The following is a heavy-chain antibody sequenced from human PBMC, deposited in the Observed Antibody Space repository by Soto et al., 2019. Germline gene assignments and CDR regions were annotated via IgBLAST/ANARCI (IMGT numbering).Heavy chain of an antibody. D-gene: IGHD4-4*01. V-gene: IGHV4-59*01. CDR2: IYYSGST. Sequence: PSETPSLTCTVSGVSISSYYWSWIRQPPGKGLEWIGYIYYSGSTNYNPSLKSRVTISVDTSKNQFSLKLSSVTAADTAVYYCAKDSFFGNSPIDYWGQGTLVTVSS. J-gene: IGHJ4*02. CDR1: GVSISSYY. CDR3: AKDSFFGNSPIDY.